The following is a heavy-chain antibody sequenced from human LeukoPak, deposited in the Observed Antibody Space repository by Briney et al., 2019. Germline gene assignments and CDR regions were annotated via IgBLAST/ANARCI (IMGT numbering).Heavy chain of an antibody. D-gene: IGHD3-10*01. CDR1: GFTFSSYA. Sequence: GGSLRLSCAASGFTFSSYAMSWVRQAPGKGLEWVSAISGSGGRTYYADSVKGRFTISRDNSKNTLYLQMNSLRAEDTAVYYCAKVVRGYGSGSYYFDYWGQGTLVTVSS. V-gene: IGHV3-23*01. CDR2: ISGSGGRT. J-gene: IGHJ4*02. CDR3: AKVVRGYGSGSYYFDY.